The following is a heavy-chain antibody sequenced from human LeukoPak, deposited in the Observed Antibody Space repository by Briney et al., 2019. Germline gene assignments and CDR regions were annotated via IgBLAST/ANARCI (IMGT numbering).Heavy chain of an antibody. J-gene: IGHJ5*02. CDR2: INHSGST. CDR3: ARRRQYQPLGFDP. D-gene: IGHD2-2*01. Sequence: SETLSLTCAVYGGSFSGYYWSWIRQPPGKGLEWIGEINHSGSTYYNPSLKSRVTISVDTSKKQFSLKLSSVTAADTAVYYCARRRQYQPLGFDPWGQGTLVTVSS. V-gene: IGHV4-34*09. CDR1: GGSFSGYY.